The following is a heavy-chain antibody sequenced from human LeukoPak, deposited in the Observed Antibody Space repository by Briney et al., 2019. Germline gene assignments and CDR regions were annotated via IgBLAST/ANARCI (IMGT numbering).Heavy chain of an antibody. V-gene: IGHV3-53*01. D-gene: IGHD5-24*01. Sequence: PGGSLRLSCAASGFTVSSNYMSWVRQAPGKGLEWVSVIYSGGSTYYADSVKGRFTISRDNSKNTLYLQMDSLRAEDTAVYYCAREVGPFHQLDYWGQGTLVTVSS. CDR1: GFTVSSNY. CDR3: AREVGPFHQLDY. CDR2: IYSGGST. J-gene: IGHJ4*02.